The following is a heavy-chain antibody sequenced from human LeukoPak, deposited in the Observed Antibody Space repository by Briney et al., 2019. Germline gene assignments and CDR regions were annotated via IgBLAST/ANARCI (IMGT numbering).Heavy chain of an antibody. CDR1: GGSISSYY. D-gene: IGHD2-21*02. V-gene: IGHV4-59*08. J-gene: IGHJ4*02. Sequence: SETLSLTCTVSGGSISSYYWSWIRQPPGKGLEWIGHIYYSGSTNYNPSLKSRVTISVDTSKNQFSLKLSSVTAADTAVYYCARRAYCGGDCSAYYFDYWGQGTLVSVSS. CDR2: IYYSGST. CDR3: ARRAYCGGDCSAYYFDY.